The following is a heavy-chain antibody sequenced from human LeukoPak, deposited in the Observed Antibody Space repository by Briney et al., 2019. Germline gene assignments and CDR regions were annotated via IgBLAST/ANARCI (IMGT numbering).Heavy chain of an antibody. J-gene: IGHJ4*02. CDR2: IYYSGST. CDR3: ARLRFGANSYYFDY. D-gene: IGHD5-12*01. Sequence: TTSETLSLTCTVSDGSISSYYWSWIRQPPGKGLEWIGYIYYSGSTNYNPSLKSRVTISVDTSKNQFSPKLSSVTAADTAVYYCARLRFGANSYYFDYWGQGTLVTVSS. V-gene: IGHV4-59*08. CDR1: DGSISSYY.